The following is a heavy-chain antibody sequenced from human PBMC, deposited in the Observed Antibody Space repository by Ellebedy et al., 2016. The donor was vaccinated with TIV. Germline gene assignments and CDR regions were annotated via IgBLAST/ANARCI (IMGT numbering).Heavy chain of an antibody. CDR1: GFTFSSYS. CDR2: ISSSSSTI. V-gene: IGHV3-48*04. Sequence: GGSLRLSCAASGFTFSSYSMNWVRQAPGKGLEWVSYISSSSSTIYYADSVKGRFTISRDNAKNSLYLQMNSLRAEDTAVYYCARDPNYYGDLWGRGTLVTVSS. D-gene: IGHD3-10*01. CDR3: ARDPNYYGDL. J-gene: IGHJ2*01.